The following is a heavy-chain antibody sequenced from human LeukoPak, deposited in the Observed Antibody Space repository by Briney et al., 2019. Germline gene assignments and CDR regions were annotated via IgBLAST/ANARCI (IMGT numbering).Heavy chain of an antibody. V-gene: IGHV3-7*02. CDR1: GFTFSSIW. CDR3: AKNGGPHGMDV. CDR2: IKHDGSET. Sequence: PGRSLRLSCAASGFTFSSIWMSWVRQAPGKGLEWVAKIKHDGSETNYVDSVKGRFSISRDNAKNSLHLQMNSLRVEDTAVYYCAKNGGPHGMDVWGLGTTVTVSS. J-gene: IGHJ6*02. D-gene: IGHD3-16*01.